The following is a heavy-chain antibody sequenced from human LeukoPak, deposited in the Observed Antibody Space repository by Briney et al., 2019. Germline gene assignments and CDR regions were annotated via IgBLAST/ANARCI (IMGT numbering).Heavy chain of an antibody. V-gene: IGHV3-7*04. CDR1: GFTFSSYW. CDR2: IKQDGSDK. CDR3: ARDIRTAGLLDG. J-gene: IGHJ4*02. Sequence: GGSLRLSCAASGFTFSSYWMAWVRQAPGKGLEWVASIKQDGSDKYYVDSVKGRFTISRDNAMTSLYLQMNSLRAEDTAVYNCARDIRTAGLLDGWGQGTLVTVST. D-gene: IGHD6-13*01.